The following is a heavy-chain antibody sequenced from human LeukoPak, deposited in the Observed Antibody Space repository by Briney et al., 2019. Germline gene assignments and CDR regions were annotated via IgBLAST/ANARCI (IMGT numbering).Heavy chain of an antibody. J-gene: IGHJ4*02. CDR3: ARDLVMGEQQP. V-gene: IGHV1-58*02. Sequence: GASVKVSCKASGFTFTSSAMQWVRQARGQRLEWIGWIVVGSGNTNYAQKFQERVTITRDMSTSTAYMELSSLRSEDTAVYYCARDLVMGEQQPWGQGTLVTVSS. D-gene: IGHD6-13*01. CDR2: IVVGSGNT. CDR1: GFTFTSSA.